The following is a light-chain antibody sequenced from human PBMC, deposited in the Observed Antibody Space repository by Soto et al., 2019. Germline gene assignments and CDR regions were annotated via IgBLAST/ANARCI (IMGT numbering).Light chain of an antibody. CDR2: GAS. J-gene: IGKJ2*01. CDR3: QQYIIWPYT. CDR1: QSVSSN. Sequence: EIVMTQSPATLAVSPGERAALSCRASQSVSSNFAWYQQKPGQAPRLLIYGASSRATGTPARFRGRGSGTEFTLTISSLQSEDFAVYYCQQYIIWPYTFGLGTKLEMK. V-gene: IGKV3-15*01.